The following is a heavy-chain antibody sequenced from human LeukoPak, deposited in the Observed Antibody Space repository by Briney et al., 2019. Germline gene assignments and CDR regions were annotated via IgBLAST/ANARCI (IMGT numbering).Heavy chain of an antibody. V-gene: IGHV4-4*07. Sequence: PSETLSLTCTVSGGSISSSYWSWFRQPAGKGLERIGRIHFSETTNNNPSLKSRVTLSLDTSKNRFSLNMTSVTAADTAVYYCARGGFAPLDLWGQGILVTVSS. CDR1: GGSISSSY. J-gene: IGHJ5*02. CDR2: IHFSETT. CDR3: ARGGFAPLDL. D-gene: IGHD3-16*01.